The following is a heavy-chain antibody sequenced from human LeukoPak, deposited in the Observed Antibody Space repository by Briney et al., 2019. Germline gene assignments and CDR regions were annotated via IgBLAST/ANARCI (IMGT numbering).Heavy chain of an antibody. J-gene: IGHJ4*02. CDR3: ARGPHRYCSGGSCVIDY. CDR2: MNPNSGNT. D-gene: IGHD2-15*01. Sequence: GASVKVSCKASGYTFTSYDINWVRQATGRGREWMRWMNPNSGNTGYAQKFQGRVTMTRNTSISTAYMELSSLRSEDTAVYYCARGPHRYCSGGSCVIDYWGQGTLVTVSS. V-gene: IGHV1-8*01. CDR1: GYTFTSYD.